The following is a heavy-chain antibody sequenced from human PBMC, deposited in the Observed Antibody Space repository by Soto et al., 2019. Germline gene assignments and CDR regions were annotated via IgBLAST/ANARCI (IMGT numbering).Heavy chain of an antibody. CDR2: IYHSGST. Sequence: QLQLQESGSGLVKPSQTLSLTCAVSGGSISSGGYSWSWIRQPPGKGLEWIGYIYHSGSTYYNPSLKSLVTIAVDRSKNQCSLKLSSVTAADTALYYCARVNYDYVWGSYRPYGMDVWGQGTTVTVSS. J-gene: IGHJ6*02. CDR3: ARVNYDYVWGSYRPYGMDV. CDR1: GGSISSGGYS. V-gene: IGHV4-30-2*01. D-gene: IGHD3-16*02.